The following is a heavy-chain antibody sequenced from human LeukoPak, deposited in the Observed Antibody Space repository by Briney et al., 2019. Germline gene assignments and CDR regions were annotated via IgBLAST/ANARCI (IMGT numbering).Heavy chain of an antibody. CDR1: GFTFSSYA. J-gene: IGHJ4*02. V-gene: IGHV3-23*01. CDR2: ISGSGGST. CDR3: AKDHLYGYYYGSGIDY. D-gene: IGHD3-10*01. Sequence: GGSLRLSCAASGFTFSSYAMSWVRQAPGKGLEWVSAISGSGGSTYYADSVKDRFTISRDNSKNTLYLQMNSLRAEDTAVYYCAKDHLYGYYYGSGIDYWGQGTLVTVSS.